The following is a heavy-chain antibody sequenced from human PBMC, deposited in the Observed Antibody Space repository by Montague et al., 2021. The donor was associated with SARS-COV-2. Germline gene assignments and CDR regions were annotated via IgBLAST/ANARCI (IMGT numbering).Heavy chain of an antibody. Sequence: LRLSCAASGFTFSSYWMSWVRQAPGKGLEWIGYIYYSGSTNYNPSLKSRVTISVDTSKNQFSLKLSSVTAADTAVYYCARGGDMNWFDPWGQGTLVTVSS. CDR1: GFTFSSYW. J-gene: IGHJ5*02. CDR2: IYYSGST. CDR3: ARGGDMNWFDP. D-gene: IGHD2-21*01. V-gene: IGHV4-59*01.